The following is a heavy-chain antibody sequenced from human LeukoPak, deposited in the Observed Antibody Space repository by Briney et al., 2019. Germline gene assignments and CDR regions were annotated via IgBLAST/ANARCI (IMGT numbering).Heavy chain of an antibody. Sequence: LETLSLTRTVSGGSLNSYYWSWIRQPPGKGVQWIGCIHYSGSTNYNPSLKSRVTISVDTSKNQFSLKLSSVTAADTAVYYCARTTMVRGTYYMDVWGKGTTVTISS. CDR1: GGSLNSYY. J-gene: IGHJ6*03. CDR2: IHYSGST. D-gene: IGHD3-10*01. V-gene: IGHV4-59*01. CDR3: ARTTMVRGTYYMDV.